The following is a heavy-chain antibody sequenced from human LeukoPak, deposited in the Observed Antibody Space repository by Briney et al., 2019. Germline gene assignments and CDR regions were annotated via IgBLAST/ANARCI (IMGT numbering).Heavy chain of an antibody. Sequence: GGSLRLSCAASGFTFSSYSINWVRQAPGKGLEWVSSISSSSSYIYYADSVKGRFTISRDNAKNSLYLQMNSLRAEDTAVYYCARGTSGWAEYFQHWGQGTLVTVSS. J-gene: IGHJ1*01. D-gene: IGHD6-19*01. CDR1: GFTFSSYS. CDR3: ARGTSGWAEYFQH. CDR2: ISSSSSYI. V-gene: IGHV3-21*01.